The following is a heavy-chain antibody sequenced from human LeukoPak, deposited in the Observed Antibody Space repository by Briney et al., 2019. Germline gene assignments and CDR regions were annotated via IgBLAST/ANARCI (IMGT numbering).Heavy chain of an antibody. CDR3: MAKGSRNY. V-gene: IGHV3-74*01. CDR1: GFTFSSYW. D-gene: IGHD6-13*01. Sequence: GGSLRLSCAASGFTFSSYWMHWVRQAPGKGLVWVSRINNDGTSTIYGDSVKGRFTISRDDAKNTVYLQMNSLRVEDTAVYYCMAKGSRNYWGRGTLVTVSS. CDR2: INNDGTST. J-gene: IGHJ4*02.